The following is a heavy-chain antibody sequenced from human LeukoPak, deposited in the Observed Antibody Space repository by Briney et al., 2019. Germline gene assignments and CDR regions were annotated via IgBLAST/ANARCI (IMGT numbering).Heavy chain of an antibody. CDR2: IYSGGST. CDR3: ARGGTYYYDSSGYYQDY. D-gene: IGHD3-22*01. Sequence: GGSLRLSRAASGFTVSSNYMSWVRQAPGKGLEWVSVIYSGGSTYYADSVKGRFTISRDNSKNTLYLQMNSLRAEDTAVYYCARGGTYYYDSSGYYQDYWGQGTLVTVSS. J-gene: IGHJ4*02. CDR1: GFTVSSNY. V-gene: IGHV3-66*02.